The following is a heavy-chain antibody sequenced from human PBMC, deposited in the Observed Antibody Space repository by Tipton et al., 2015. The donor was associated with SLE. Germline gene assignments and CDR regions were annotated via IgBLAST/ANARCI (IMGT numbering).Heavy chain of an antibody. Sequence: SLRLSCATSGFTFSDYYMAWIRQAPGKGLEWVSYISSSGGTKYYTESVKGRFTLPRDNAKNSLFLQMNSLRVEDTAVYYCVTAAPSGHWGQGTLVTVSS. V-gene: IGHV3-11*04. J-gene: IGHJ4*02. D-gene: IGHD1-1*01. CDR1: GFTFSDYY. CDR2: ISSSGGTK. CDR3: VTAAPSGH.